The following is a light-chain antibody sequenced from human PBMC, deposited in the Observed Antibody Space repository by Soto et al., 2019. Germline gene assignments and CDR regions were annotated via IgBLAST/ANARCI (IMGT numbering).Light chain of an antibody. Sequence: QSVLTQPPSASGSPGQSVAITCTGTSSDVGGYNFVSWYQQHPGKAPKLMISEVSKRPSGVPDRFSGSKSGNTATLTVSGLQAEDEADYYCSSYAGCNNCYVFGTGTKVTVL. V-gene: IGLV2-8*01. J-gene: IGLJ1*01. CDR1: SSDVGGYNF. CDR3: SSYAGCNNCYV. CDR2: EVS.